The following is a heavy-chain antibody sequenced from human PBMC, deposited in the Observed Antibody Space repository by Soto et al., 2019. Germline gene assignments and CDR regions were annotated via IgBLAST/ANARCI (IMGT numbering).Heavy chain of an antibody. CDR1: GFTFSSYA. Sequence: PGGSLRLSCAASGFTFSSYAMHWVRQAPGKGLEWVAVISYDGSNKYYADSVKGRFTISRDNSKNTLYLQMNSLRAEDTAVYYCARESDIVATNPTFDYRGQGTLVTVSS. CDR2: ISYDGSNK. CDR3: ARESDIVATNPTFDY. V-gene: IGHV3-30-3*01. J-gene: IGHJ4*02. D-gene: IGHD5-12*01.